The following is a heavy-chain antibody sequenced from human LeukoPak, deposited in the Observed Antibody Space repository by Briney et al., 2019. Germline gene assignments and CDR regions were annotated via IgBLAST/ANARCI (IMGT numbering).Heavy chain of an antibody. D-gene: IGHD2-15*01. J-gene: IGHJ6*03. CDR3: AKRADGCSGVSCYYYYMDV. CDR1: GFTFSNYA. Sequence: GGSLRLSCAASGFTFSNYAMNWVRQAPGKGLEWVSNISSVGDSTYYAESVKGRFTMSRDNSKNTVYLQMSSLRVEDTAIYYCAKRADGCSGVSCYYYYMDVWGKGTTVTVSS. V-gene: IGHV3-23*01. CDR2: ISSVGDST.